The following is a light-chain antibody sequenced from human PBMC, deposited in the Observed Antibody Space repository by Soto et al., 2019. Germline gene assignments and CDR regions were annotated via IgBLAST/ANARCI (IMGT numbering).Light chain of an antibody. CDR2: GAS. J-gene: IGKJ1*01. V-gene: IGKV3-20*01. CDR3: QQYESSPRT. CDR1: QSVSSNY. Sequence: DIVLTQSPGTLSLSPGERATFSCRASQSVSSNYLAWYQQKPGQAPRLLIYGASKRATGIPARFSGSGSGTDFTLTISRVQPEDFAVYCCQQYESSPRTFGQGTKVDIK.